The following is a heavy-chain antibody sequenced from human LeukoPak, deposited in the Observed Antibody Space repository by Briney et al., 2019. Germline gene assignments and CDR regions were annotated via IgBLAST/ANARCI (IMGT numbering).Heavy chain of an antibody. CDR3: ARDRGDSYGYLHY. J-gene: IGHJ4*02. CDR2: INPNSGGT. D-gene: IGHD5-18*01. CDR1: GYTFTGYY. Sequence: ASVKVSCKASGYTFTGYYMHWVRQAPGQGLEWMGWINPNSGGTNYAQEFQGRVTMTRDTSISTAYMELSRLRSDDTAVYYCARDRGDSYGYLHYWGQGTLVTVSS. V-gene: IGHV1-2*02.